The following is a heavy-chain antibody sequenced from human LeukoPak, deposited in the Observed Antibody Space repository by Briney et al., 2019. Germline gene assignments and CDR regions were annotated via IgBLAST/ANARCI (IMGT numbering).Heavy chain of an antibody. Sequence: SETLSLTCAVSGGSISGSSYFWGWIRQPPGKGLEWIGSIYYSGNTYYNPSLRSRVTISVDTSKNQFSLKLSSVTAADTAVYYCARLKEGIDYWGQGTLVTVSS. CDR2: IYYSGNT. J-gene: IGHJ4*02. D-gene: IGHD3-10*01. CDR3: ARLKEGIDY. V-gene: IGHV4-39*01. CDR1: GGSISGSSYF.